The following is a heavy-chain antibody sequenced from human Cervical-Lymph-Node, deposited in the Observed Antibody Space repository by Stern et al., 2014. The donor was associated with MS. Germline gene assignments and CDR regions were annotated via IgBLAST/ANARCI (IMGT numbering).Heavy chain of an antibody. CDR1: GFTFSSYG. CDR3: ARGDSSSPLEY. D-gene: IGHD6-6*01. CDR2: IWYDGSNK. J-gene: IGHJ4*02. Sequence: QVQLVQSGGGVVQPGRSLRLSCAASGFTFSSYGMHWVRQTPGKGLEWVAVIWYDGSNKYYADSVKGRFTSSRDNSENTLYLQMNSLRAEDTAMYYCARGDSSSPLEYWGQGTLVTVSS. V-gene: IGHV3-33*01.